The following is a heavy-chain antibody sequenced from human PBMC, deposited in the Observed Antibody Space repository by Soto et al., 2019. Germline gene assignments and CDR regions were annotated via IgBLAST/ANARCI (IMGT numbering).Heavy chain of an antibody. Sequence: SETLSLTCTVSGGSISSSSYYWGWIRQPPGKGLEWIGSIYYSGSTYYNPSLKSRVTISVDTSKNQFSLKLSSVTAADTAVYYCARPLGPTMISIRGGMDVWGQGTTVTVSS. CDR3: ARPLGPTMISIRGGMDV. D-gene: IGHD3-22*01. CDR2: IYYSGST. J-gene: IGHJ6*02. V-gene: IGHV4-39*01. CDR1: GGSISSSSYY.